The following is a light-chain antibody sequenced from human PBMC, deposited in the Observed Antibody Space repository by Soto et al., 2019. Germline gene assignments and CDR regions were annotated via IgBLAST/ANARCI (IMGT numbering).Light chain of an antibody. J-gene: IGLJ1*01. Sequence: QSALTQPASVSGSPGQSITISCTGTSSDVGGYNYVSWYQQHPGKGPKLMIYEVSNRPSGVSNRFSGSKSGNTATLTISGLQAEDEADYFCSSYSISTAYLFGTGTKVTVL. V-gene: IGLV2-14*03. CDR1: SSDVGGYNY. CDR3: SSYSISTAYL. CDR2: EVS.